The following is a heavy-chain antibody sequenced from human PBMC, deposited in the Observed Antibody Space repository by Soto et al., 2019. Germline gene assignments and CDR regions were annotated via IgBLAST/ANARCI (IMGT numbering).Heavy chain of an antibody. Sequence: ASVKVSCKASGYTFTSYYLHWVRQAPGQGLEWMGIINPSAGRTRYAQKFQGRVTMTRDTSTNTVYMELSSLRSEDTAVYYCARVGEMATIDAFGGPNCIDPSGQGILVSLST. J-gene: IGHJ5*02. CDR1: GYTFTSYY. V-gene: IGHV1-46*01. D-gene: IGHD3-16*01. CDR2: INPSAGRT. CDR3: ARVGEMATIDAFGGPNCIDP.